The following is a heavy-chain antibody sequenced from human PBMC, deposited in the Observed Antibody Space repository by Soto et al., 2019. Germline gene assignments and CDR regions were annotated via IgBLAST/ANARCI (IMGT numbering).Heavy chain of an antibody. D-gene: IGHD6-13*01. J-gene: IGHJ4*02. V-gene: IGHV3-23*01. CDR2: LGATGGST. CDR1: GFTFTYSA. Sequence: EVQLLESGGGLVQPGGSLRLSCAASGFTFTYSAMSWVRQAPGKGLEWVSALGATGGSTYYADSVKGRFTISGDNSRSTLFLQMNSLRAEDTAVYYCAKDQWIAAPGIFDSWGQGTLVTVSS. CDR3: AKDQWIAAPGIFDS.